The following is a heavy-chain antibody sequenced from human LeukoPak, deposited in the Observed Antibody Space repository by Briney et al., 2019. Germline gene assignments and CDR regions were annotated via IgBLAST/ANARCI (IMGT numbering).Heavy chain of an antibody. V-gene: IGHV3-30*02. Sequence: PGGSLRLSCAASGFTFSSYGMHWVRQAPGKGLEWVAFIRYDGSNKYYADSVKGRFTISRDNSKNTLYLQMNSLRAEDTAVYYCAKDGRYCSGGSCHSWSSDWFDPWGKGTLVTVSS. J-gene: IGHJ5*02. CDR2: IRYDGSNK. CDR1: GFTFSSYG. D-gene: IGHD2-15*01. CDR3: AKDGRYCSGGSCHSWSSDWFDP.